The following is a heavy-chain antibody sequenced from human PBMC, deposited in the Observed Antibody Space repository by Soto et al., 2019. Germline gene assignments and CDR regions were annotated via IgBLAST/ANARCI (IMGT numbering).Heavy chain of an antibody. D-gene: IGHD6-13*01. Sequence: PGGSLRLSCTASGFTFCDYAMSWFRQAPGKGLEWVGFIRSTAYGGTTEYAASVKGRFNISRDDSKSIAYLQMNSLKTEDTAVYYCSREKAGQDYYYYGMDVWGQGTTVTVSS. J-gene: IGHJ6*02. CDR2: IRSTAYGGTT. V-gene: IGHV3-49*03. CDR1: GFTFCDYA. CDR3: SREKAGQDYYYYGMDV.